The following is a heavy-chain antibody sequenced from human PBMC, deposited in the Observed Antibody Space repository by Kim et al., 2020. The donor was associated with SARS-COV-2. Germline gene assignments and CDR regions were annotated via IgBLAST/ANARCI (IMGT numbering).Heavy chain of an antibody. CDR1: GFTISTYA. Sequence: GGSLRLSCSVSGFTISTYAMNWVRQAPGKGLEWVSVIYSGDGGSSYAESVKGRFTISRNAFKNTLFLQMNSLEDEDTAIYFCAKSQGSGSYYYHGMDVWGQGTTVTVSS. V-gene: IGHV3-23*03. D-gene: IGHD3-10*01. CDR2: IYSGDGGS. J-gene: IGHJ6*02. CDR3: AKSQGSGSYYYHGMDV.